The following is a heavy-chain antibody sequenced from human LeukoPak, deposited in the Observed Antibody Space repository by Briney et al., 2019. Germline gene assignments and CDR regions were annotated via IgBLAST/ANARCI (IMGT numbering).Heavy chain of an antibody. CDR2: IRYDGNSK. CDR3: AKDLQWAADY. Sequence: GGSLRLSCAPSGFIFSSYGMHWVRQAPGKGLEWMTYIRYDGNSKYYAESVKGRFTISRDNSKNTMYLQMDNLKSEDTAVYYCAKDLQWAADYWGQGTVVTVSS. V-gene: IGHV3-30*02. J-gene: IGHJ4*02. D-gene: IGHD6-19*01. CDR1: GFIFSSYG.